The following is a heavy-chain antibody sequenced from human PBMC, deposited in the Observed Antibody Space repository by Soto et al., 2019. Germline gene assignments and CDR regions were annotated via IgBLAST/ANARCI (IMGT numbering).Heavy chain of an antibody. D-gene: IGHD3-22*01. J-gene: IGHJ5*02. CDR3: ARRDRSGFSYWLDT. V-gene: IGHV4-31*03. CDR1: GGSISSGDYY. Sequence: QVQLQESGPGLVKPSQTLSLTCTVSGGSISSGDYYWSWIRQHPGKGLEWIGTIYFSGTTYYNPSLKSRVTISVETSKNQFSLNLSSVTAADTAVYYCARRDRSGFSYWLDTWGQGTLVTVSS. CDR2: IYFSGTT.